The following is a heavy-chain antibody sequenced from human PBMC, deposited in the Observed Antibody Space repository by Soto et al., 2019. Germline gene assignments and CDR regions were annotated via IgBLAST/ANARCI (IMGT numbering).Heavy chain of an antibody. CDR1: GGSISSYY. V-gene: IGHV4-59*01. CDR3: ARARHYDSNGYYPFDY. Sequence: QVQLQESGPGLVKPSETLSLTCTVSGGSISSYYWSWIRQSPGKGLEWLAYIFYTGSTNYNPPLSSRVTISLDTSKNQFSLRLSSVTAADTAVYSCARARHYDSNGYYPFDYWGQGILVTVSS. J-gene: IGHJ4*02. D-gene: IGHD3-22*01. CDR2: IFYTGST.